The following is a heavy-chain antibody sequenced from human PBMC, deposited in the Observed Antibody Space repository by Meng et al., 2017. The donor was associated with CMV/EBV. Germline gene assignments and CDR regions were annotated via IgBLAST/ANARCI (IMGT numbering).Heavy chain of an antibody. Sequence: LRGFVPPLLKPTQTLTMTCTFSGFSLSTSGVGVGWIRQPPGKALEWLALIYWDDDKRYSPSLKSRLTIAKDTSKNQVVLTMTNMDPVDTATYYCARLYDSSGYYLGYFDYWGQGTLVTVSS. CDR3: ARLYDSSGYYLGYFDY. CDR1: GFSLSTSGVG. D-gene: IGHD3-22*01. CDR2: IYWDDDK. V-gene: IGHV2-5*02. J-gene: IGHJ4*02.